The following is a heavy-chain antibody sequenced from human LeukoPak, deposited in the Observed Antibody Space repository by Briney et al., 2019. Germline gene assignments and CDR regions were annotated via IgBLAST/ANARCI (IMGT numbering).Heavy chain of an antibody. J-gene: IGHJ4*02. V-gene: IGHV3-33*01. CDR2: IWYDGSNK. D-gene: IGHD5-12*01. CDR3: ARDQGSGYARNAFDY. CDR1: GFTFSSYG. Sequence: PGGSLRLSCAASGFTFSSYGMHWVRQAPGKGLEWVGVIWYDGSNKNYADSVKGRFTISRDNSKNTLYLQMNSLRAEDTAVYYCARDQGSGYARNAFDYWGQGTLVTASS.